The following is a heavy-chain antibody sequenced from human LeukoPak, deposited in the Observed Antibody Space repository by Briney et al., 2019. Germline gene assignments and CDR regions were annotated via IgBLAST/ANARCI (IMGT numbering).Heavy chain of an antibody. J-gene: IGHJ4*02. Sequence: GASVKVSCKASGYTFTSYGISWMRQAPGQGLEWMGWISAYNGNTNYAQKLQGRVTMTTDTSTSTAYMELRSLRSDDTAVYYCAREGFRYYDSSGYYGFDYWGQGTLVTVSS. V-gene: IGHV1-18*01. D-gene: IGHD3-22*01. CDR1: GYTFTSYG. CDR3: AREGFRYYDSSGYYGFDY. CDR2: ISAYNGNT.